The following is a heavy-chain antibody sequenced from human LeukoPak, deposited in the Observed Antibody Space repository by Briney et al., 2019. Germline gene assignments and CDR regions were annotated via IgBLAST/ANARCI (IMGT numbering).Heavy chain of an antibody. CDR1: GGSISSAGYY. J-gene: IGHJ4*02. CDR2: IYYSGSS. CDR3: AREGGFYRPLDY. V-gene: IGHV4-30-4*01. Sequence: PSETLSLTCTVSGGSISSAGYYWSWVRQPPGMGLEWIGYIYYSGSSYYNPSLKSRLIMSVDLPENHISLKLTSVTAADTAVYYCAREGGFYRPLDYSGQGTLVTVSS. D-gene: IGHD3-3*01.